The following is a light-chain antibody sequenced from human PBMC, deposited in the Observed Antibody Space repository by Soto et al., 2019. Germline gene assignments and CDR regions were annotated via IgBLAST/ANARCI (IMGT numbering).Light chain of an antibody. V-gene: IGKV3D-15*01. CDR3: QQYNNWPRT. J-gene: IGKJ3*01. CDR1: QSVRSN. Sequence: EIVMTQSPATLSVSPGERATLSCRASQSVRSNLAWYQQKPGQAPRLLIYDASTRATGIPARFSGTGSGTEFTLTISSLQSEDFAVYYCQQYNNWPRTFGPGTKVDI. CDR2: DAS.